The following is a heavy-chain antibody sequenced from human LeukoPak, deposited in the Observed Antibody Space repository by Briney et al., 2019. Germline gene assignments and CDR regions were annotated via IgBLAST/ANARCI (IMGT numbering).Heavy chain of an antibody. V-gene: IGHV3-30*01. D-gene: IGHD6-6*01. CDR1: GFTFSSYA. Sequence: GGSLRLSCAASGFTFSSYAMHWVRQAPGKGLEWVAVISYDGSNKYYADSVKGRFTISRDNSKNTLYLQMNSLRAEDTAVYYCARVLRAARTYYFDYWGQGTLVTVSS. CDR2: ISYDGSNK. J-gene: IGHJ4*02. CDR3: ARVLRAARTYYFDY.